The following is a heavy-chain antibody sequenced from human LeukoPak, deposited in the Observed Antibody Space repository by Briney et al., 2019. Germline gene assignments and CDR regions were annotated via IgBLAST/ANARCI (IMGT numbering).Heavy chain of an antibody. Sequence: SETLSLTCTVSGGSIRNYYWSWIRQPPGKGLEWIGYIYYSGSANYNPSLKSRVTISIDTSKNQVSLKLSSVTAADTAVYYCATKLAEGWLDHWGQGTLVTVSS. CDR1: GGSIRNYY. CDR2: IYYSGSA. CDR3: ATKLAEGWLDH. D-gene: IGHD1-14*01. V-gene: IGHV4-59*01. J-gene: IGHJ5*02.